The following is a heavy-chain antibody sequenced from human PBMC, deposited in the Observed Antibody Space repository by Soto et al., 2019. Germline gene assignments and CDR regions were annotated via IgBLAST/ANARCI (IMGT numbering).Heavy chain of an antibody. CDR2: IDPSDSYT. J-gene: IGHJ4*02. D-gene: IGHD3-22*01. V-gene: IGHV5-10-1*01. CDR1: GYSFTSYW. Sequence: RGESLKISCKGSGYSFTSYWISWVRQMPGKGLEWMGRIDPSDSYTNYSPSFQGHVTISADKSISTAYLQWSSLKASDTAMYYFARHSPSDYYDSSGQLGGLDYWGQGTLVTVSS. CDR3: ARHSPSDYYDSSGQLGGLDY.